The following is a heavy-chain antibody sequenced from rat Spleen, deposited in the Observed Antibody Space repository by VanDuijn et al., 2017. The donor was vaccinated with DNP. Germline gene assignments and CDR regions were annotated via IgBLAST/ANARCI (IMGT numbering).Heavy chain of an antibody. CDR3: ATHGSIATISTGAMDV. CDR1: GFTFSDYS. D-gene: IGHD1-2*01. J-gene: IGHJ4*01. Sequence: EVQLVESGGGLVQPGRSLKLSCEASGFTFSDYSMAWVRQAPKKGLEWVAMIIYDGSGTYYGDSVKGRFTISRDNANNTLHLQMDSLRSEDTARYYGATHGSIATISTGAMDVWGQGTSVTVSS. CDR2: IIYDGSGT. V-gene: IGHV5S10*01.